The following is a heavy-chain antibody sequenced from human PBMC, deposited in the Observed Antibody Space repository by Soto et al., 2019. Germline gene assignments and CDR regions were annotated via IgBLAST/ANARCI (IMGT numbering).Heavy chain of an antibody. J-gene: IGHJ6*04. CDR2: IDYDGTDS. CDR1: GFTFSSYA. D-gene: IGHD3-10*01. V-gene: IGHV3-30*04. CDR3: ARGWFGPDV. Sequence: GGSLRLSCAASGFTFSSYAMHWVRQAPGKGLEWVAVIDYDGTDSTYADSVKGRFTSSRDNAKNTLYLQMNSLRVEDTAVYYCARGWFGPDVWGKGTTVTVSS.